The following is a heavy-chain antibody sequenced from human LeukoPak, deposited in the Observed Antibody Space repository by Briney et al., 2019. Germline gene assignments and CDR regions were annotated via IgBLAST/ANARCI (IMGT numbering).Heavy chain of an antibody. Sequence: GESLKISCKGSGYSFTSYWIGWVRQMPGKGLEWMGIIYPGDSDTRYSPSFQGQVTISADKSISTAYLQWSSLKASDTAMYYCARLYYDFWSGYSAFDYWGQGTLVTVSS. J-gene: IGHJ4*02. CDR1: GYSFTSYW. D-gene: IGHD3-3*01. V-gene: IGHV5-51*01. CDR3: ARLYYDFWSGYSAFDY. CDR2: IYPGDSDT.